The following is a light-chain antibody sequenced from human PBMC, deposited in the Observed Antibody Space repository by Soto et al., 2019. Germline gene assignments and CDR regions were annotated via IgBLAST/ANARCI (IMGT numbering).Light chain of an antibody. CDR1: QGIRNS. Sequence: DIQMTQSPSFLSASVGDRVTITCRASQGIRNSLAWYHHKPGKVPKLLIYAASTFYSGVSSRFSGSGSGTDFTLTIGSLQPEDVAVYYCQKHSSVPFTFGGGTKVEIK. CDR3: QKHSSVPFT. V-gene: IGKV1-27*01. J-gene: IGKJ4*01. CDR2: AAS.